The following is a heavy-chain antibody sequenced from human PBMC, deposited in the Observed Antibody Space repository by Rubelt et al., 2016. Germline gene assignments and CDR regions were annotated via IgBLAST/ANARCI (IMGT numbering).Heavy chain of an antibody. CDR1: GFTFSSYA. CDR3: ARDNAQQWLPDY. CDR2: ISGSGGST. V-gene: IGHV3-23*01. D-gene: IGHD6-19*01. Sequence: RLSCAASGFTFSSYAMSWVRQAPGKGLEWVSAISGSGGSTYYADSVKGRFTISRDNSKNTLYLQMNSLRAEDTAVYYCARDNAQQWLPDYWGQGTLVIVSS. J-gene: IGHJ4*02.